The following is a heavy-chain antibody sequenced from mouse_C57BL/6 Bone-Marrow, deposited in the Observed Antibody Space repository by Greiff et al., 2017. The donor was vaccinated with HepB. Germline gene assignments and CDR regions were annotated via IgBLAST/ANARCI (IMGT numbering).Heavy chain of an antibody. CDR2: IWSGGST. V-gene: IGHV2-4*01. D-gene: IGHD1-1*01. J-gene: IGHJ4*01. Sequence: QVQLQQSGPGLVQPSQSLSITCTVSGFSLTSYGVHWVRQPPGKGLEWLGVIWSGGSTDYNAAFISRLSISKDNSKSQVFFKMNSLQADDTAIYYCANLITTVGRRTYYAMDYWGQGTSVTVSS. CDR3: ANLITTVGRRTYYAMDY. CDR1: GFSLTSYG.